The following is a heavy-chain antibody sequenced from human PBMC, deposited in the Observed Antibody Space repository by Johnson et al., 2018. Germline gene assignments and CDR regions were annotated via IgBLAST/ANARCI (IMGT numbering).Heavy chain of an antibody. Sequence: EVQLVESGGGLVQXGGSXRLXCAASGFTFSSCWMHWVRQAPGKGLVWVSRINSDGSSTNYADSVKGRFTISRANAKNTLYLQMNSLRAEDTAVYYCARGLLGGFDIWGQGTMVTVSS. V-gene: IGHV3-74*01. CDR3: ARGLLGGFDI. CDR2: INSDGSST. D-gene: IGHD3-10*01. J-gene: IGHJ3*02. CDR1: GFTFSSCW.